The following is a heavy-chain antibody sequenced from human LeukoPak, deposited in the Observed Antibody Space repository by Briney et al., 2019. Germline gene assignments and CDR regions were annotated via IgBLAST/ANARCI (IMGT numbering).Heavy chain of an antibody. CDR2: ISSSSSYI. D-gene: IGHD3-16*01. J-gene: IGHJ4*02. V-gene: IGHV3-21*01. Sequence: GGSLRLSCAASGFTFSSYTMNWVRQAPGKALECVSSISSSSSYIYYADSVKGRFTISRDNAKNSLYLQMNSLRAEDTAVYYCAREPGGVDYWGQGTLVTVSS. CDR1: GFTFSSYT. CDR3: AREPGGVDY.